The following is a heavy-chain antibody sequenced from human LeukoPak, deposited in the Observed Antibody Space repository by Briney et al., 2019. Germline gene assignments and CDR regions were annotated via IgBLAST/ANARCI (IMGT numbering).Heavy chain of an antibody. Sequence: SQTLSLTCAISGDSVSRSSASWSWIRQSPSRGLEWLGRTYYRSKWYHDYAVSVKSRITLNADTSKNQFSLQLNSVTPEDTALYYCARDPGGTYFDYWGQGTLVAVSS. CDR2: TYYRSKWYH. D-gene: IGHD3-16*01. CDR3: ARDPGGTYFDY. V-gene: IGHV6-1*01. CDR1: GDSVSRSSAS. J-gene: IGHJ4*02.